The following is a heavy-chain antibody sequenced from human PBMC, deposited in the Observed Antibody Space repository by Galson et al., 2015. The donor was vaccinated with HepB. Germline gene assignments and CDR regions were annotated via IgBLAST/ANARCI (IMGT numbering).Heavy chain of an antibody. Sequence: SLRLSCAASGFTFSSYAMHWVRQAPGKGLEWVAVTSYHGSNKYYADSVKGRFTISRDISKNTVYLQMNSLRVEDTAVYYCATRSGASGWYSYFQHWGQGTLVTVSS. V-gene: IGHV3-30*04. CDR3: ATRSGASGWYSYFQH. D-gene: IGHD6-19*01. CDR1: GFTFSSYA. CDR2: TSYHGSNK. J-gene: IGHJ1*01.